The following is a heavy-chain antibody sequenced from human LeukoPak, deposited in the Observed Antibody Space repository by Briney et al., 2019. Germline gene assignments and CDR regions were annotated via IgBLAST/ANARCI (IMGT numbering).Heavy chain of an antibody. CDR2: ISSSSSTI. CDR3: ARGRYCSGGSCYQGGWDFDY. V-gene: IGHV3-48*04. Sequence: PGGSLRLSCAASGFTFSSYSMNWVRQAPGKGLEWVSYISSSSSTIYYADSVKGRLTISRDNAKNSLYLQMNSLRAEDTAVCYCARGRYCSGGSCYQGGWDFDYWGQGTLVTVSS. J-gene: IGHJ4*02. CDR1: GFTFSSYS. D-gene: IGHD2-15*01.